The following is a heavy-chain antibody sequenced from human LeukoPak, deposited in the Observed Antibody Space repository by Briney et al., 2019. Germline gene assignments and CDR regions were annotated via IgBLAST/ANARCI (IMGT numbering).Heavy chain of an antibody. CDR3: ARAYSYGYVYNWFDP. V-gene: IGHV4-59*01. CDR1: GGSISSYY. CDR2: IYYSGST. J-gene: IGHJ5*02. Sequence: SETLSLTCTVSGGSISSYYWSWIRQPPGKGLERIGYIYYSGSTNYNPSLKSRVTISVDTSKNQFSLKLSSVTAADTAVYYCARAYSYGYVYNWFDPWGQGTLVTVSS. D-gene: IGHD5-18*01.